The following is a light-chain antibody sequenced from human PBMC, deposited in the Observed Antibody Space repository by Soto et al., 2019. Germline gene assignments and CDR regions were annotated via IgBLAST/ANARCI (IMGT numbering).Light chain of an antibody. CDR1: NSDVGGYNY. CDR2: DVR. J-gene: IGLJ2*01. CDR3: CSNAGRYSLI. V-gene: IGLV2-11*01. Sequence: QSALTQPRSVSGSPGQSVAISCTGTNSDVGGYNYVSWYQQHPGKAPKLMIYDVRERPSGVPDRFSGSKSGNTASLTISGLQAEDEADYYFCSNAGRYSLIFGGGTKLTVL.